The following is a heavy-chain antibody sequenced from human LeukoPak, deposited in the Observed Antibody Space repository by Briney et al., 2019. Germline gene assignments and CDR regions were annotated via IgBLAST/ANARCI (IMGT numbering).Heavy chain of an antibody. J-gene: IGHJ4*02. CDR3: AREHRRSSSWYGVDY. Sequence: PSDTLSLTCAVSGYSVSSSKWWGWIRQPPGKGLEWIGYIYYSGSTNYNPSLKGRVTISVDKSKNQFSLKLSSVTAADTAVYYCAREHRRSSSWYGVDYWGQGTLVTVSS. V-gene: IGHV4-28*03. CDR2: IYYSGST. CDR1: GYSVSSSKW. D-gene: IGHD6-13*01.